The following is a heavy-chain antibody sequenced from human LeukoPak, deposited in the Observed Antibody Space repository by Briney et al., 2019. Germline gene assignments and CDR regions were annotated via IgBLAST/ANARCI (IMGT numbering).Heavy chain of an antibody. CDR2: ISTDGSST. D-gene: IGHD6-6*01. V-gene: IGHV3-74*01. CDR1: GFTVSRNY. J-gene: IGHJ3*02. CDR3: VREYSSSSGRAFDI. Sequence: HPGGSLRLSCAASGFTVSRNYMSWVRQAPGKGLVWVSRISTDGSSTNSADSVKGRFTISRDNAKNTLYLQMNSLRAEDTAVYYCVREYSSSSGRAFDIWGQGTMVTVSP.